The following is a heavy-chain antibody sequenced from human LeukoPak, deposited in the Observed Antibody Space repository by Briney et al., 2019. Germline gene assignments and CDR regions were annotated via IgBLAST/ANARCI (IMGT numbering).Heavy chain of an antibody. CDR2: ISSSGSTI. CDR1: GFTFSSYE. Sequence: PGGSLRLSCAASGFTFSSYEMNWVRQAPGKGLEWVSYISSSGSTIYYADSVKGRFTISRDNAKNSLYLQMNSLRAEDTAVYYCARDGIMTNSAWDFDYWGQGTLVTASS. V-gene: IGHV3-48*03. CDR3: ARDGIMTNSAWDFDY. D-gene: IGHD6-19*01. J-gene: IGHJ4*02.